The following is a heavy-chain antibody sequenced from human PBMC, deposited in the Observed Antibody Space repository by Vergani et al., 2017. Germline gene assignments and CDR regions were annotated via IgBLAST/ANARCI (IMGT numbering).Heavy chain of an antibody. J-gene: IGHJ1*01. V-gene: IGHV3-30*03. CDR2: ISYDGTQK. CDR3: ATKSCGTPGCQIGYFRE. CDR1: GFTSSYYG. Sequence: QVHLVESGGGVVQPGRSLRLSCVVSGFTSSYYGMHWVRQAPGKGREWVAVISYDGTQKYYADSVKGRFTISRDNSKSTLYLQMNSLRTEDTAVYYCATKSCGTPGCQIGYFREWGQGTLVTVSS. D-gene: IGHD1-1*01.